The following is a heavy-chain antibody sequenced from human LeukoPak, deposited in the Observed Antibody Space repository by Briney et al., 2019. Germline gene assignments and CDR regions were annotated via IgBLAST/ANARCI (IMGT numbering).Heavy chain of an antibody. CDR3: ARGTTVTTSYYYYYYTDV. CDR1: GYTFTSYD. CDR2: MKPNSGNT. V-gene: IGHV1-8*01. D-gene: IGHD4-17*01. J-gene: IGHJ6*03. Sequence: SVKVSCKASGYTFTSYDINWVRQATGQGLEWMAWMKPNSGNTGYAQKFQGRVTMTRNTSISTAYMELSSLRSEDTAVYYCARGTTVTTSYYYYYYTDVWGKGTTVTVSS.